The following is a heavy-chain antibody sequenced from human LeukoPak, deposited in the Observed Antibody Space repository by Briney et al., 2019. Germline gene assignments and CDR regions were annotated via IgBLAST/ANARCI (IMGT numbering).Heavy chain of an antibody. Sequence: GGSLRLSCAASGFTFSSHGMHWVRQAPGKGLEWVAVTSYDGANKYYADSVKGRFTISRDNSKNTLYLQMNSLRAEDTAVYYCARETGSAVGSTDFDYWGQGTLVTVSS. D-gene: IGHD4-17*01. CDR3: ARETGSAVGSTDFDY. J-gene: IGHJ4*02. V-gene: IGHV3-30*03. CDR2: TSYDGANK. CDR1: GFTFSSHG.